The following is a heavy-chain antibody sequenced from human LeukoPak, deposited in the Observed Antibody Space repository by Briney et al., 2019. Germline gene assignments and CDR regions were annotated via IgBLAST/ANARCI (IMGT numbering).Heavy chain of an antibody. CDR2: INPNSGGT. Sequence: GASVTVSCRASGYTFTGYYMHWVRQAPGQGLEWMGWINPNSGGTNYAQKFQGRVTMTRDTSISTAYMELSRLRSDDTAVYYCARTYYILTGYSYFDYWGQGTLVTVSS. V-gene: IGHV1-2*02. D-gene: IGHD3-9*01. J-gene: IGHJ4*02. CDR3: ARTYYILTGYSYFDY. CDR1: GYTFTGYY.